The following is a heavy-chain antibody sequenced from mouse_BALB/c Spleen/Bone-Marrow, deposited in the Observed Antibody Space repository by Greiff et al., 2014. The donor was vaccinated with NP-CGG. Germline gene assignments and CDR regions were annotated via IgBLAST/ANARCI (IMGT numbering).Heavy chain of an antibody. Sequence: VQLKPSGAELVKPGASVKLSCTASGFNIKDTYMHWVKQRPEQGLEWIGRIDPANGNTKYDPKFQGKATITADTSSNTAYLQLSSLTSEDTAVYYCAAYYYGSSQFAYWGQGTLVTVSA. J-gene: IGHJ3*01. CDR1: GFNIKDTY. V-gene: IGHV14-3*02. CDR2: IDPANGNT. D-gene: IGHD1-1*01. CDR3: AAYYYGSSQFAY.